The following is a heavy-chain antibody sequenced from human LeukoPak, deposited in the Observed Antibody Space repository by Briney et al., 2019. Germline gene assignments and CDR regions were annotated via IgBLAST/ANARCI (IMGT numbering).Heavy chain of an antibody. D-gene: IGHD3-22*01. V-gene: IGHV1-69*04. CDR3: ARNEDSSGYAQLDY. Sequence: SVKVSCKAASGTFSSYAISWVRQAPGQEREWMGRIIPILGIANNAQKFQGRDTITADKSTSTAYMELSSLRAEDTGVYYCARNEDSSGYAQLDYWGQGTLVTVSS. CDR2: IIPILGIA. CDR1: SGTFSSYA. J-gene: IGHJ4*02.